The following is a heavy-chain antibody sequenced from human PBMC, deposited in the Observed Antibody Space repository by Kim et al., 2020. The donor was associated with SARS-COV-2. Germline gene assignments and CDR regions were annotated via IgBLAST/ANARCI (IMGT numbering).Heavy chain of an antibody. J-gene: IGHJ3*01. CDR3: ACLKGAFDL. Sequence: GGSLRLSCAASGFPFSSYGMHWVRQAPGKGLEWVAVIWYDGSNKYYADSVKGRFTISKDNSNNMLYLQMNSLRAEDTALYYCACLKGAFDLWGQGTMVTVSS. V-gene: IGHV3-33*01. CDR2: IWYDGSNK. CDR1: GFPFSSYG.